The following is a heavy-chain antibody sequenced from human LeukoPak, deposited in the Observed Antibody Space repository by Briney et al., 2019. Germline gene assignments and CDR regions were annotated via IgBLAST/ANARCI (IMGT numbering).Heavy chain of an antibody. CDR3: ARVRYCSSTSCYRYFDL. Sequence: TXXXTCXXSGGSISGYYWSWIRQPPGKGLEGIGYIYYSGRTNYNPSLTSRVTISVDTSKNQFSLKLSSVTAADTAVYYCARVRYCSSTSCYRYFDLWGRGTLVTVSS. V-gene: IGHV4-59*01. J-gene: IGHJ2*01. CDR1: GGSISGYY. CDR2: IYYSGRT. D-gene: IGHD2-2*01.